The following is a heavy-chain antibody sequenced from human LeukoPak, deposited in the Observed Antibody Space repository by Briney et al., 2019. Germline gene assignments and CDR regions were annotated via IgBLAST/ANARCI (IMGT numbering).Heavy chain of an antibody. CDR3: ARGNTVAYFDY. V-gene: IGHV4-31*03. Sequence: RSSQTLSLTCTVSGGSISSGGYYWSWIRQHPGKGLEWIGYIYYSGSTYYNPSLKSRVTISVDTSKNQFSLKLSSVTAADTAVYYCARGNTVAYFDYWGQGTLVTVSS. J-gene: IGHJ4*02. CDR1: GGSISSGGYY. D-gene: IGHD4-23*01. CDR2: IYYSGST.